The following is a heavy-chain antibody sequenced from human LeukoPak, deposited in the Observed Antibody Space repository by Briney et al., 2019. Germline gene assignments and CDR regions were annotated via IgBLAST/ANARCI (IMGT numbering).Heavy chain of an antibody. J-gene: IGHJ4*02. V-gene: IGHV1-8*03. Sequence: GASVKVSCKASGFTFTSYDINWVRPATGQGLEWMGWMNPNSGNTGYAQKFQGRVTITRNTSISTAYMELSSLRSEDTAVYYCARAGWFEKGGKVGYFDYWGQGTLVTVSS. CDR3: ARAGWFEKGGKVGYFDY. CDR1: GFTFTSYD. CDR2: MNPNSGNT. D-gene: IGHD3-10*01.